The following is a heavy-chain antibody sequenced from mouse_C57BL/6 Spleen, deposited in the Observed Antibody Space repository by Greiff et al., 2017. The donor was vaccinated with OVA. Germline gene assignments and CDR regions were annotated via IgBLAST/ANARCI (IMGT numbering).Heavy chain of an antibody. CDR3: ARDLYDYPAWFAY. CDR2: ISDGGSYT. V-gene: IGHV5-4*01. J-gene: IGHJ3*01. Sequence: EVKVVESGGGLVKPGGSLKLSCAASGFTFSSYAMSWVRQTPEKRLEWVATISDGGSYTYYPDNVKGRFTISRDNAKNNLYLQMSHLKSEDTAMYYCARDLYDYPAWFAYWGQGTLVTVSA. D-gene: IGHD2-4*01. CDR1: GFTFSSYA.